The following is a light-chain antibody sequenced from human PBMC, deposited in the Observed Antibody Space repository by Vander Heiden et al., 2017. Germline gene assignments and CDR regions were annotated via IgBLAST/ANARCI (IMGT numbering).Light chain of an antibody. Sequence: DIQMTQSPSTLSASVGDRVTITCRASQSISSWLAWYQQKPGKAPKLQIYKASSLESGVPSRFSGSGSGTECTLTISSLQPDDFATYYCQQYNSMQGTFGQGTKVESK. J-gene: IGKJ1*01. V-gene: IGKV1-5*03. CDR3: QQYNSMQGT. CDR1: QSISSW. CDR2: KAS.